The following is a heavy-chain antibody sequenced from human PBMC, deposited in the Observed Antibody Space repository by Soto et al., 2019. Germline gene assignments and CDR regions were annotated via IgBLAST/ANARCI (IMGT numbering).Heavy chain of an antibody. V-gene: IGHV1-69*13. CDR3: ARGRGIAARGGTFDY. CDR2: IIPIFGTG. J-gene: IGHJ4*02. D-gene: IGHD6-6*01. CDR1: GDNFTSYA. Sequence: GSSVKVAFKASGDNFTSYAMHWVRQAPGQGLEWMGGIIPIFGTGNYAQKFQGRFTITADESTSTAYMGLISLRSESTAVYYCARGRGIAARGGTFDYWRQGSLATVPS.